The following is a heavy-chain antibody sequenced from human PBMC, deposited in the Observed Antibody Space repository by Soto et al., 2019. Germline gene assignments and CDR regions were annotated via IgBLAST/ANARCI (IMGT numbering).Heavy chain of an antibody. V-gene: IGHV3-23*01. Sequence: EVQLLESGGGLEQPRGSLRFSCAASGFSFRHYAMSWVRQAPGNGLEWVSTINGRGDTTYYADSVKGRFTISRDNSRKTLYLQMYTLRVDDTAVYYCAKDSDDWNQGNDYWGQGTLVTVSS. CDR1: GFSFRHYA. CDR3: AKDSDDWNQGNDY. J-gene: IGHJ4*02. CDR2: INGRGDTT. D-gene: IGHD1-1*01.